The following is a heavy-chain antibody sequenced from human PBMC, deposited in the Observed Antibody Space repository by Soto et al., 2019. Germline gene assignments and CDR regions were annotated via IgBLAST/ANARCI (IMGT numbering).Heavy chain of an antibody. CDR3: ARDWGGLGY. CDR1: GFTFSNYW. Sequence: GGSLRRSCVASGFTFSNYWMTWGRQAPGKGLEWVANIIKDGSEKSYVDSVKGRFTISRDNAKNSLYLEMNSLRVEDTAVYYCARDWGGLGYWGQGTLVTVSS. J-gene: IGHJ4*02. V-gene: IGHV3-7*03. D-gene: IGHD3-10*01. CDR2: IIKDGSEK.